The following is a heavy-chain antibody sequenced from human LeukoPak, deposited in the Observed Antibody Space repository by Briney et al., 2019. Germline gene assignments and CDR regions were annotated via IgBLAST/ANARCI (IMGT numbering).Heavy chain of an antibody. CDR1: GFTFSSYA. CDR2: ISYDGSNK. V-gene: IGHV3-30*04. CDR3: AKDLSASELPARLWVDAFDI. J-gene: IGHJ3*02. Sequence: PGGSLRLSCAASGFTFSSYAMHWVRQAPGKGLEWVAVISYDGSNKYYADSVKGRFTISRDNSKNTLYLQMNTLRDADTAVYYCAKDLSASELPARLWVDAFDIWGQGTMVTVSS. D-gene: IGHD6-6*01.